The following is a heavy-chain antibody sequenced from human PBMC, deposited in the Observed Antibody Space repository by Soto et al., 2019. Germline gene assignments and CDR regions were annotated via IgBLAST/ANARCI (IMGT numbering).Heavy chain of an antibody. CDR1: GFGFRSYG. V-gene: IGHV3-33*01. J-gene: IGHJ4*02. CDR3: ARVASSSSWHIPHFDQ. CDR2: IWYDGSTK. D-gene: IGHD6-13*01. Sequence: AGALRLYCATSGFGFRSYGRHGVRQAPGKGLEWVAGIWYDGSTKYYGDSVKGRYSISRDNSKNMLDLQMNSLRAEDTAVYYCARVASSSSWHIPHFDQWGQGT.